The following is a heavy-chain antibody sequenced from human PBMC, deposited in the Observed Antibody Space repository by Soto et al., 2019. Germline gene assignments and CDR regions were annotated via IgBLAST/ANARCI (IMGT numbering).Heavy chain of an antibody. V-gene: IGHV1-2*02. CDR3: ASALSGWFLW. Sequence: QVQLVQSGAEVKTPGASVKVSCQTSGYTFTGDYLHWVRQASGQGLELMGCISPNSGDTKYAQQFLDRVTLTRDTSIYTAFMELKRLKSDDTAVYYCASALSGWFLWWGQGSLVTVSS. CDR2: ISPNSGDT. J-gene: IGHJ4*02. CDR1: GYTFTGDY. D-gene: IGHD6-13*01.